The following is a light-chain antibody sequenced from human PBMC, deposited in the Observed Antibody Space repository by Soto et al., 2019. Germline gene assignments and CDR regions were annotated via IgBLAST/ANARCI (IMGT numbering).Light chain of an antibody. CDR2: DNV. Sequence: QSVLTQSPSVSGAPGQRVTISCTGNSSNIGAGYDVHWYQQFPGTAPKLVIYDNVNRPSGVPTRISGAKSGTSASLAISGLQDEDEADYYCQSYDNSLFVVFGGGTKLTVL. V-gene: IGLV1-40*01. CDR1: SSNIGAGYD. J-gene: IGLJ2*01. CDR3: QSYDNSLFVV.